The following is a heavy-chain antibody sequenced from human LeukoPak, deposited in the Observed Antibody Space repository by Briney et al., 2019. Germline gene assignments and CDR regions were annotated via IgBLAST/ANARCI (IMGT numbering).Heavy chain of an antibody. Sequence: GGSLRLSCAASGFTFSSYSMNWVRQAPGKGLEWVSYISSSSSTIYYADSVKGRFTISRDNSKNTLYLQMNSLRVEDTAVYYCARDPLGSGDPSYYYAMDVWGQGTTVTVSS. D-gene: IGHD3-10*01. V-gene: IGHV3-48*01. CDR3: ARDPLGSGDPSYYYAMDV. CDR2: ISSSSSTI. CDR1: GFTFSSYS. J-gene: IGHJ6*02.